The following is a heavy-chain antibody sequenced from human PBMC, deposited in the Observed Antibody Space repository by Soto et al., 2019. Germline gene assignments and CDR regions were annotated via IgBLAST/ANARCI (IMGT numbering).Heavy chain of an antibody. CDR2: IYSSGST. CDR1: GGSISNYY. Sequence: PSETLSLTCTVSGGSISNYYWSWIRQPPGKRLEWIGNIYSSGSTNYNPSLKSRVTISIDAPKNQFSLNLRSVTAADTAVYYCARSLTVAGKFDYWGQRTPVTVSS. CDR3: ARSLTVAGKFDY. D-gene: IGHD6-19*01. V-gene: IGHV4-59*01. J-gene: IGHJ4*02.